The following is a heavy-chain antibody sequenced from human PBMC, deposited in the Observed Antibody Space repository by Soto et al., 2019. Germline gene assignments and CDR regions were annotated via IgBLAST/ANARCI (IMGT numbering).Heavy chain of an antibody. Sequence: ASVKVSCKASGYTFTGYYIHWVRQAPGQRPEWMGWINAGNGDINYSQKFQGRVTISRDTSASTAYLDLSSLISEDTAVYYCARSYSGYDFSLFDFWGQGTVVTVSS. CDR1: GYTFTGYY. V-gene: IGHV1-3*01. J-gene: IGHJ4*02. D-gene: IGHD5-12*01. CDR3: ARSYSGYDFSLFDF. CDR2: INAGNGDI.